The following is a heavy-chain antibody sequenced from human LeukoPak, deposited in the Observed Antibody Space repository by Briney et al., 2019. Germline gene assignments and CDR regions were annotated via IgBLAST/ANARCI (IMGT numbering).Heavy chain of an antibody. CDR2: IYTSGST. D-gene: IGHD3-3*01. Sequence: PSETLSLTCTVSGGSISSYYWSWVRQPAGKGLEWVGRIYTSGSTNYNPSVKSRDTISVDTSKNQFCLKLSSVTAADTAVYYWSRSIEWLMAPMDVWGKGTTVTVSS. J-gene: IGHJ6*03. CDR3: SRSIEWLMAPMDV. CDR1: GGSISSYY. V-gene: IGHV4-4*07.